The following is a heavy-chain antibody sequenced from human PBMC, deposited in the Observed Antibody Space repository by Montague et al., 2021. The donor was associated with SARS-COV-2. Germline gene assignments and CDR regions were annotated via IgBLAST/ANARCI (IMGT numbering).Heavy chain of an antibody. Sequence: SLSLSCAASGFTFSNSAMNWVRQAPGKGLEWVANINQDETAKTYVDSVKGRFTISRDNAKNSLILQMNSLKDEDTAVYYCARSPRGSGTGWLDYWGQGTLVTVSS. D-gene: IGHD3/OR15-3a*01. CDR1: GFTFSNSA. V-gene: IGHV3-7*01. J-gene: IGHJ4*02. CDR3: ARSPRGSGTGWLDY. CDR2: INQDETAK.